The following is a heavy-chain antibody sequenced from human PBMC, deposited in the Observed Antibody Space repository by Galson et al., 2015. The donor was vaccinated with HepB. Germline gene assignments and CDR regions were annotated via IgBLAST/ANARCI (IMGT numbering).Heavy chain of an antibody. D-gene: IGHD3/OR15-3a*01. V-gene: IGHV1-69*13. J-gene: IGHJ6*02. CDR3: ATDWGDYYYYGMDV. Sequence: SVKVSCKASGGTFSSYAISWVRQAPGQGLEWMGGIIPIFGTANYAQRFQGRVTITADESTSTAYMELSSLRSEDTAVYYCATDWGDYYYYGMDVWGQGTTVTVSS. CDR2: IIPIFGTA. CDR1: GGTFSSYA.